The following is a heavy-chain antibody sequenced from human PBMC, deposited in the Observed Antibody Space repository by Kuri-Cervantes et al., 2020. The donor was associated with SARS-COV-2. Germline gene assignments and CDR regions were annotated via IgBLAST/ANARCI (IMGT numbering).Heavy chain of an antibody. CDR3: AREMVRGVTEWPYYYGMDV. V-gene: IGHV1-2*02. Sequence: ASVKVSCKASGYTFTGYYMHWVRQAPGQGLEWMGWINPNSGGTNYAQKFQGRVTMTRDTSISTAYMELSRLRSDDTAVYYCAREMVRGVTEWPYYYGMDVWGQGTTVTVSS. CDR1: GYTFTGYY. CDR2: INPNSGGT. J-gene: IGHJ6*02. D-gene: IGHD3-10*01.